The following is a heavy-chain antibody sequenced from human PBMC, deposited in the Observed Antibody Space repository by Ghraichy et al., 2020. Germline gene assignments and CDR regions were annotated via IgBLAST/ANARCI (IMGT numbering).Heavy chain of an antibody. Sequence: SETLSLTCTVSGGSISSYYWTWIRQPPGKGPEWIGEINHSGNTNYKSSLKSRVTISVNTSKNQFSLKLSSVTAADTAVYYCARIEISDFPPRMDVWGQGTTVTVSS. D-gene: IGHD3/OR15-3a*01. J-gene: IGHJ6*02. CDR2: INHSGNT. CDR3: ARIEISDFPPRMDV. CDR1: GGSISSYY. V-gene: IGHV4-34*01.